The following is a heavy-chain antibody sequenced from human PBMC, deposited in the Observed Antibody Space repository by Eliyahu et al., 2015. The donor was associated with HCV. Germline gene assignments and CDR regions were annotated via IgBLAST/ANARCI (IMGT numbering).Heavy chain of an antibody. CDR2: VYWNDDK. J-gene: IGHJ4*02. D-gene: IGHD6-6*01. Sequence: QITLKESGPTLVKTTQTLTLTCTFSGFSVSTGGVGVGWIRQPPGKALDWLALVYWNDDKRYSPSLKSRXTITKDXSKNQVVLTMTNMDPXDTATYYCANSGSSSPNYANFDYWGQGILVTVSS. V-gene: IGHV2-5*01. CDR1: GFSVSTGGVG. CDR3: ANSGSSSPNYANFDY.